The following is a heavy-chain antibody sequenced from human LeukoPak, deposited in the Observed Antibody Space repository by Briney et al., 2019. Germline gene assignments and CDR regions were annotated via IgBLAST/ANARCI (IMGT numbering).Heavy chain of an antibody. V-gene: IGHV1-2*02. CDR3: ATYDQWLPHGFDP. CDR1: GYTLTGYY. CDR2: INPNSGGT. D-gene: IGHD6-19*01. Sequence: APVKVSCKASGYTLTGYYMHWVRQAPGQGLEWMGWINPNSGGTNYAQKFQGRVTMTRDTSISTAYMELSRLRSDDTAVYYCATYDQWLPHGFDPWGQGTLVTVSS. J-gene: IGHJ5*02.